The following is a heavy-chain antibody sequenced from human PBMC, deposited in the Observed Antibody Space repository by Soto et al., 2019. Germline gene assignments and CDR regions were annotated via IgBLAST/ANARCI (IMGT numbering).Heavy chain of an antibody. V-gene: IGHV3-11*06. CDR1: GFTFSSYA. J-gene: IGHJ3*02. Sequence: PGGSLRLSCAASGFTFSSYAMSWIRQAPGKGLEWVSYISSSSSYTNYADSEKGRFTISRDNAKNSLYLQMNSLRAEDTAVYYCARFPTGTHAFDIWGQGTMVTVSS. CDR2: ISSSSSYT. CDR3: ARFPTGTHAFDI. D-gene: IGHD1-1*01.